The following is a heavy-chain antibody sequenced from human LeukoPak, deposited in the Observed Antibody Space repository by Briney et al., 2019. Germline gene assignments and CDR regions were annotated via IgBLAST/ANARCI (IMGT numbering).Heavy chain of an antibody. D-gene: IGHD2-8*01. CDR3: AKDLVSGDYYYYYMDV. CDR2: ISGSGGST. CDR1: GFTFSSYG. J-gene: IGHJ6*03. V-gene: IGHV3-23*01. Sequence: PGGTLRLSCAASGFTFSSYGMSWVRQAPGKGLEWVSAISGSGGSTYYADSVKGRFTISRDNSKNTLYLQMNSLRAEDTAVYYCAKDLVSGDYYYYYMDVWGKGTTVTISS.